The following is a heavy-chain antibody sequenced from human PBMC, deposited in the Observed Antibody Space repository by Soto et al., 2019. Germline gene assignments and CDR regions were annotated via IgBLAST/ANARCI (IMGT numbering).Heavy chain of an antibody. CDR1: GFRFRSYA. D-gene: IGHD3-10*01. J-gene: IGHJ4*02. V-gene: IGHV3-23*01. Sequence: EVQLLESGGGLAQPGGSLRLSCAASGFRFRSYAMSWVRQPPGKGLEWISGIRGSGGTTYYADSVKGRFTISRDNSKHTLELHMNSLIADDTAVYSCQKNLLCGEVSANWGQGTLVIVSS. CDR2: IRGSGGTT. CDR3: QKNLLCGEVSAN.